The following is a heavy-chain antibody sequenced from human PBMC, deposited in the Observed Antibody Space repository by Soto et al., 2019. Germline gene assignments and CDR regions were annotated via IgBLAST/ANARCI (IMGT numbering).Heavy chain of an antibody. CDR2: INPNSGGT. CDR3: TAVAGTNYYYGMDV. CDR1: GYTFTGYY. Sequence: ASVKVSCKASGYTFTGYYMHWVRQAPGQGLEWMGWINPNSGGTNYAQKFQGWVTMTRDTSTSTVYMELSSLRSEDTAVYYCTAVAGTNYYYGMDVWGQGTTVTVSS. V-gene: IGHV1-2*04. J-gene: IGHJ6*02. D-gene: IGHD6-19*01.